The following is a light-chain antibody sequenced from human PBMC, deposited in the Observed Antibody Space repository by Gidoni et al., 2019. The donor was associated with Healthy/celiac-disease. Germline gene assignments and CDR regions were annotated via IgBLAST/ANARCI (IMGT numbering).Light chain of an antibody. CDR2: GAS. CDR1: QSVSSN. CDR3: QQYNNWPET. J-gene: IGKJ1*01. Sequence: EIVMTQSPATLSVSPGESATLSCRASQSVSSNLAWYQQKPGQAPRLLIYGASTRATGIPARFIGSGSGTEFTLTISSLQSEDFAVYYCQQYNNWPETFGQGTKVEIK. V-gene: IGKV3-15*01.